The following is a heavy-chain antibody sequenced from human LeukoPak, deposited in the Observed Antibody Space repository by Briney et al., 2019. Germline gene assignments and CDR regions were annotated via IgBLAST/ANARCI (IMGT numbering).Heavy chain of an antibody. CDR1: GYTFTNSD. J-gene: IGHJ4*02. CDR2: MNPNSGNT. D-gene: IGHD1-26*01. CDR3: AKSTIGGTYYHFDY. V-gene: IGHV1-8*02. Sequence: ASVKVSCKASGYTFTNSDINWVRQATGQGLEWMGWMNPNSGNTGYAPTFQGRLTITRNTSISTAYMELGSLNSEDTAVYYCAKSTIGGTYYHFDYWGQGTLVTVSS.